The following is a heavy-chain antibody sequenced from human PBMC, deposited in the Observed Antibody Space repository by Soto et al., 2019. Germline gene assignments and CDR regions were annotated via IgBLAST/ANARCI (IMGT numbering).Heavy chain of an antibody. CDR2: ISWNSGSI. V-gene: IGHV3-9*01. J-gene: IGHJ4*02. Sequence: EVQLVESGGGLVQPGRSLRLSCAASGFTFDDYAMHWVRQAPGKGLEWVSGISWNSGSIGYADSVRGRFTISRDNAKNSLYLQMNSLRAEDTALYYCAKDLGELLPHGAGIDYWGQGTLVTVSS. CDR1: GFTFDDYA. D-gene: IGHD3-10*01. CDR3: AKDLGELLPHGAGIDY.